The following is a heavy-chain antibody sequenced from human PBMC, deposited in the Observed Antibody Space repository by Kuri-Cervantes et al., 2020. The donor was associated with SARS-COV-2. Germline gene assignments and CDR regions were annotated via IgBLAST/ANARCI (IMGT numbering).Heavy chain of an antibody. V-gene: IGHV1-24*01. CDR1: GYTLTDLS. CDR3: ATGYPTVLVGGVIITGNWFDY. D-gene: IGHD3-10*01. CDR2: FDPEDGET. J-gene: IGHJ5*01. Sequence: ASVKVSCKVSGYTLTDLSMHWVRQAPGQGLEWMGGFDPEDGETIYAQKFQGRVTMTEDTSTDTAYMELSSLRSEDTAVYYCATGYPTVLVGGVIITGNWFDYWGQGTLVTVSS.